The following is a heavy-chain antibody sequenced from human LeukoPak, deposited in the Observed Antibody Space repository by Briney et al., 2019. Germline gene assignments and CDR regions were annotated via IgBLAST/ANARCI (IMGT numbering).Heavy chain of an antibody. CDR3: ARWLELMRNFDR. V-gene: IGHV3-7*01. CDR1: GFTFSDYW. CDR2: IKQDGSEK. D-gene: IGHD5-24*01. J-gene: IGHJ4*02. Sequence: PGGSLRLSCVGSGFTFSDYWMSWVRQAPGKGLEWVANIKQDGSEKDYVDALKGRFTISRDNAKNSLYLQMNSLRAEDTAVYYCARWLELMRNFDRWRQVTLVTVSS.